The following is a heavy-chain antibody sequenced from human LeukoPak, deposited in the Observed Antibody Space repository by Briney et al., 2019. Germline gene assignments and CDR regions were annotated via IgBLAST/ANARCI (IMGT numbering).Heavy chain of an antibody. D-gene: IGHD3-3*01. CDR2: IPYDGSKK. V-gene: IGHV3-30*02. Sequence: GGSLRLSCAASGFSFITNGIHWVRQAPGKGLEWVAFIPYDGSKKYYTDSVKGRFTISRDNSKNTMYLQMNSMRPEDTAVYYCAKDGFGGGTFPYYVDNWGGGTLVTVSS. J-gene: IGHJ4*02. CDR3: AKDGFGGGTFPYYVDN. CDR1: GFSFITNG.